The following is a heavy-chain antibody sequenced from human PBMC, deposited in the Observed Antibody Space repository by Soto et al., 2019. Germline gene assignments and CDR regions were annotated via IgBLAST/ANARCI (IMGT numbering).Heavy chain of an antibody. Sequence: EVHLIESGGGWVQPGTSLRVSCAASGFTFREYAMHWVRQAPGKGLEWVSGISSDGDTIAYADSVQGRFTVFRDNAKNSLYLQMNSLRAEDTALYYCTKGGYDLIYYFGMDVWGQGTTVTVSS. CDR3: TKGGYDLIYYFGMDV. J-gene: IGHJ6*02. D-gene: IGHD5-12*01. V-gene: IGHV3-9*01. CDR2: ISSDGDTI. CDR1: GFTFREYA.